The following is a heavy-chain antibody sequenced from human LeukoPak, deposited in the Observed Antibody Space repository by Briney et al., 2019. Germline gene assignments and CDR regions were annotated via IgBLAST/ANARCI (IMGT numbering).Heavy chain of an antibody. J-gene: IGHJ4*02. CDR2: SSSYI. CDR3: ARVGYYDFWSGSAHSFDY. Sequence: SSSYIYCADSVKGRFTISRDNAKNSLYLQMNSLRAEDTAVYYCARVGYYDFWSGSAHSFDYWGQGTLVTVSS. D-gene: IGHD3-3*01. V-gene: IGHV3-21*01.